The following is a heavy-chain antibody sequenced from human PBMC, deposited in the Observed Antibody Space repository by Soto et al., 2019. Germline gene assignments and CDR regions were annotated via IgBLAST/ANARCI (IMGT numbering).Heavy chain of an antibody. CDR2: IYHSGST. CDR3: ARAPYYYGSGSYMFYHWFDP. J-gene: IGHJ5*02. Sequence: QVQLQESGPGLVKPSQTLSLTCTVSGGSISSGDSYWSWIRQSPGKGLEWIGYIYHSGSTYYNPSLESRVTISVDKSKNQFSLKLSSVTAADTAVYYCARAPYYYGSGSYMFYHWFDPWGQGTLVTVSS. CDR1: GGSISSGDSY. V-gene: IGHV4-30-4*01. D-gene: IGHD3-10*01.